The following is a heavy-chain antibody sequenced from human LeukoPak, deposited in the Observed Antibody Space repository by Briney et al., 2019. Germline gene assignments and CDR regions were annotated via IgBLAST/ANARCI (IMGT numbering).Heavy chain of an antibody. J-gene: IGHJ4*02. CDR2: MANDGKDK. CDR1: GFTFSRYG. V-gene: IGHV3-30*18. D-gene: IGHD6-13*01. Sequence: QPGRSLRLSCAASGFTFSRYGLHWVRQAPSKGLEWVAVMANDGKDKKYADSVKGRFSISRDNSKSTLYLQMNSLRAEDTGVYYCAKDQQVGAAAYYFDSWGQGTLVTVPS. CDR3: AKDQQVGAAAYYFDS.